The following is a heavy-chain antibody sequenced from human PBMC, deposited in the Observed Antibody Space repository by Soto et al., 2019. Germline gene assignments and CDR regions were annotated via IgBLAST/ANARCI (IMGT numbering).Heavy chain of an antibody. V-gene: IGHV3-30*18. CDR2: ISYDGSNK. Sequence: QVQLVESGGGVVQPGRSLRLSCAASGFTFSSYGMHWVRQAPGKGLEWVAVISYDGSNKYYADSVKGRFTIARDNSKNTLYLQMNSLRAEDRAVYYCAKDLYARSGWYLGSWGQGTLVTVSS. D-gene: IGHD6-19*01. CDR3: AKDLYARSGWYLGS. J-gene: IGHJ4*02. CDR1: GFTFSSYG.